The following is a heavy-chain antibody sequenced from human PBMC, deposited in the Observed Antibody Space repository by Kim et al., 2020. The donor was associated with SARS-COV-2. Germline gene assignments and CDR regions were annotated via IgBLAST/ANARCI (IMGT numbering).Heavy chain of an antibody. D-gene: IGHD5-18*01. CDR2: ISSSSSYI. CDR3: ARDLRIQLWSKAPNWFDP. Sequence: GGSLRLSCAASGFTFSSYSMNWVRQAPGKGLEWVSSISSSSSYIYYADSVKGRFTISRDNAKNSLYLQMNSLRAEDTAVYYCARDLRIQLWSKAPNWFDPWGQGTLVTVSS. J-gene: IGHJ5*02. CDR1: GFTFSSYS. V-gene: IGHV3-21*01.